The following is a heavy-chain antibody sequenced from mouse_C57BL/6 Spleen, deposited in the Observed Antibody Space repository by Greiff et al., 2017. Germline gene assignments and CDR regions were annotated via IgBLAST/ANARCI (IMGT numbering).Heavy chain of an antibody. Sequence: VQLQQPGAELVKPGASVKLSCQASGYTFTSYWMQWVKQRPGQGLEWIGEIDPSDSYTNYNQKFKGKATLTVDTSSSTAYMQLSSLTSEDSAVYYCARRDYYGSRPFAYWGQGTLVTVSA. CDR2: IDPSDSYT. V-gene: IGHV1-50*01. CDR1: GYTFTSYW. CDR3: ARRDYYGSRPFAY. D-gene: IGHD1-1*01. J-gene: IGHJ3*01.